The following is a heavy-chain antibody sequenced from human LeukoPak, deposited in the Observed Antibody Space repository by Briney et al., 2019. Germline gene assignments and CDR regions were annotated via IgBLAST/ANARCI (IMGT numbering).Heavy chain of an antibody. CDR1: GYTFIGYY. Sequence: ASVKVSCKASGYTFIGYYMHWVRQAPGQGLEWMGWISAYNGNTNYAQKLQGRVTMTTDTSTSTAYMELRSLRSDDTAVYYCARDVGYGSGSATWWGQGTLVTVSS. V-gene: IGHV1-18*04. J-gene: IGHJ4*02. CDR2: ISAYNGNT. CDR3: ARDVGYGSGSATW. D-gene: IGHD3-10*01.